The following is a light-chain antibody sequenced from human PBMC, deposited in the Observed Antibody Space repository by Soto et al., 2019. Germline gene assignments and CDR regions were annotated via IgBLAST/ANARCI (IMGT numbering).Light chain of an antibody. CDR1: QSISTW. J-gene: IGKJ1*01. CDR2: DAS. V-gene: IGKV1-5*01. CDR3: QQYNSYWGT. Sequence: GDIVTITCRASQSISTWLAWYQQKPGKAPKLLIYDASSLESGVPSRFSGSGSGTEFTLTISSLQPDDFETYYCQQYNSYWGTFGQGTKVDIK.